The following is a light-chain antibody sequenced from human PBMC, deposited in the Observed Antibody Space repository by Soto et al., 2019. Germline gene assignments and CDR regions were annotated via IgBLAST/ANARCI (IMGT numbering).Light chain of an antibody. CDR2: GAS. J-gene: IGKJ2*01. Sequence: EIVMTQSPATLSVSPGERATLSCRASQSVSSNLAWYQQKPGQAPRLLIYGASTRATGFPARFSGSGSGTELTLTISSLQSEDFAVYYCQQYNNWPPANTFGQGTKLVIK. CDR1: QSVSSN. CDR3: QQYNNWPPANT. V-gene: IGKV3-15*01.